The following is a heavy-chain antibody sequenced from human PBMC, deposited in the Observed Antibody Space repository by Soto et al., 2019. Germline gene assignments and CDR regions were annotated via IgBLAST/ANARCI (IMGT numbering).Heavy chain of an antibody. Sequence: ASVKVSCKASGYTFTSYGISWVRQAPGQGLEWMGWISAYNGNTNYAQKLQGRVTMTTDTSTSTAYMELRSLRSDDTAVYYCARDPRQQLVSFPLDYWGQGTLVTVSS. CDR3: ARDPRQQLVSFPLDY. J-gene: IGHJ4*02. CDR1: GYTFTSYG. CDR2: ISAYNGNT. D-gene: IGHD6-13*01. V-gene: IGHV1-18*01.